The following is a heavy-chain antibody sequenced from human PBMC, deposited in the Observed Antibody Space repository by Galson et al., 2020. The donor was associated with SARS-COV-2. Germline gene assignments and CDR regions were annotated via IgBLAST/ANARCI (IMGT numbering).Heavy chain of an antibody. CDR3: ATDYALTTGSVFDY. CDR1: GYTLTELS. Sequence: ASVKVSCKVSGYTLTELSMHWVRQAPGKGLELMGGFDPEDGETIYAQKFQGRVTMTEDTSTDTAYMELSSLRSEDTAVYYCATDYALTTGSVFDYWGQGTLVTVSS. CDR2: FDPEDGET. D-gene: IGHD1-1*01. V-gene: IGHV1-24*01. J-gene: IGHJ4*02.